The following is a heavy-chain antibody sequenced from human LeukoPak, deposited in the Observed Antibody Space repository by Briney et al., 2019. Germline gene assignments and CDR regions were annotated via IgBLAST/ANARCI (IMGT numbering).Heavy chain of an antibody. CDR2: INHSGST. Sequence: SETLSLTCAVYGESFSGYYWSWIRQPPGKGLEWIGEINHSGSTNYNPSLKSRVTISVDTSKNEFSLKLSSVTAADTAVYYCARDLGVLVGPKFNWFDPWGQGTLVTVSS. J-gene: IGHJ5*02. CDR3: ARDLGVLVGPKFNWFDP. V-gene: IGHV4-34*01. D-gene: IGHD1-26*01. CDR1: GESFSGYY.